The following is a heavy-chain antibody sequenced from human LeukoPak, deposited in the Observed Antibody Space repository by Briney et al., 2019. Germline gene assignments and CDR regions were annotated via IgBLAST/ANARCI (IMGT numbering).Heavy chain of an antibody. V-gene: IGHV4-4*07. J-gene: IGHJ4*02. Sequence: SETLSLTCTVSGDSISGYFWSWLRQPAGKGLEWIGRMHADGDSSYNPSLKSRITLSLDTPENQFSLTLTSVIAADTAVYFCARAPSGCGGTCAFDSWGQGTLVTVSS. CDR3: ARAPSGCGGTCAFDS. CDR1: GDSISGYF. D-gene: IGHD2-15*01. CDR2: MHADGDS.